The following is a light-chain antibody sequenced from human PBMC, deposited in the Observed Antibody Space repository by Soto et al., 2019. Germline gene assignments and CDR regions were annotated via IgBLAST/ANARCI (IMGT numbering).Light chain of an antibody. CDR3: NRYTSCTTLV. V-gene: IGLV2-14*01. J-gene: IGLJ2*01. Sequence: QSVLTQPASVSGSPGQSITISCTGTSSDVGGYNDVSWYQHQPGKAPKLMFYEVSNRPSVVSSRFSGSKAGNTASLTISGLQPEDEDDYYCNRYTSCTTLVFGGGTKVTVL. CDR2: EVS. CDR1: SSDVGGYND.